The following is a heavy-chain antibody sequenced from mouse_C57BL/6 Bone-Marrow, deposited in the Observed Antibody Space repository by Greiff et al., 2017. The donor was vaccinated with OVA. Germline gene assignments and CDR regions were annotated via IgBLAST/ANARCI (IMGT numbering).Heavy chain of an antibody. V-gene: IGHV1-4*01. Sequence: VKLMESGAELARPGASVKMSCKASGYTFTSYTMHWVKQRPGQGLEWIGYINPSSGYTKYNQKFKDKATLTADNSSSTAYMQLSSLTSEDSAVYYCASLYYGNYWGQGTTLTVSS. CDR3: ASLYYGNY. J-gene: IGHJ2*01. D-gene: IGHD2-1*01. CDR1: GYTFTSYT. CDR2: INPSSGYT.